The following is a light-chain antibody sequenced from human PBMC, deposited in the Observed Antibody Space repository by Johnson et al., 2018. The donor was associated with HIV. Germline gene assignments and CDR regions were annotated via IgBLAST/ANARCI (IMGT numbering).Light chain of an antibody. CDR3: GTWDSSLSAGGYV. Sequence: QFVLTQPPSVSVAPGQRVTISCSGSTSNIGNNYVSWYQQLPGTAPKLLIYDNNKRPSGIPDRFSGSKSGTSATLAITGLQTGAEADYYCGTWDSSLSAGGYVFGTGTKVTVL. V-gene: IGLV1-51*01. J-gene: IGLJ1*01. CDR2: DNN. CDR1: TSNIGNNY.